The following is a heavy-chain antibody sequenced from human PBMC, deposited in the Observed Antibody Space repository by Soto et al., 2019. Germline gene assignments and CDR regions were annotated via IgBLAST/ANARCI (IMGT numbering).Heavy chain of an antibody. J-gene: IGHJ4*02. CDR1: GGSLSSGGYY. D-gene: IGHD5-12*01. Sequence: QVQLQESGPGLVKPSQTLSLSCTVSGGSLSSGGYYWSWIRQHPGKGLEWIGFIYYSGSTYYNPTLKSRVTISVDTSQNQSSLKLSSATAADTAVYYCARDTQRGYSGYFASWGQGTLVTVSS. CDR3: ARDTQRGYSGYFAS. CDR2: IYYSGST. V-gene: IGHV4-31*03.